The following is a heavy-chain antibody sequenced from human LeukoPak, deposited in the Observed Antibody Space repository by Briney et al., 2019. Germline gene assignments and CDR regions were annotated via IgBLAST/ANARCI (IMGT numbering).Heavy chain of an antibody. CDR3: ARDDGGQGDY. V-gene: IGHV3-7*03. CDR2: IRHDGSET. J-gene: IGHJ4*02. D-gene: IGHD2-15*01. CDR1: GFPFSSYW. Sequence: GGSLRLSCAASGFPFSSYWMSWVSQAPGKGLEWVANIRHDGSETYYVDSLRGRFTISRDNAKNLVYLQMSGLRAEDTAVYYCARDDGGQGDYWGQGTLVTVSS.